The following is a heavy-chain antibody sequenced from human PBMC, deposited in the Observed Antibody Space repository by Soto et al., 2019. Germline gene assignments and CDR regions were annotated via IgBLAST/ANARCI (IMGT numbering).Heavy chain of an antibody. Sequence: ASVNVSCKTSGGTLSSYAISWVRQAPGQGLEWMGGIIPIFATPTYAQKFQGRITITADESTSTAYMELNSLTSEDSAVYYCTRAGGSYFYYHMEVWGQGTTVTVSS. J-gene: IGHJ6*02. V-gene: IGHV1-69*13. CDR1: GGTLSSYA. CDR2: IIPIFATP. D-gene: IGHD1-26*01. CDR3: TRAGGSYFYYHMEV.